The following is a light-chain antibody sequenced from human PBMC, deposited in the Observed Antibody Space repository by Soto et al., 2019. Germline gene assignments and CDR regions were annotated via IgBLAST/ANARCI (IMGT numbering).Light chain of an antibody. J-gene: IGLJ1*01. V-gene: IGLV2-14*03. CDR1: RREVCGYHH. CDR2: DVS. CDR3: SSYTTSNTCQIV. Sequence: HSVVTQPASVSGFPGQSITSFCTGARREVCGYHHVSWHQHHPGNAPKLMLYDVSNRPSGVSNRFSGSKSGNTASLTISGLQPEDESYYYCSSYTTSNTCQIVFVTVSNVTVL.